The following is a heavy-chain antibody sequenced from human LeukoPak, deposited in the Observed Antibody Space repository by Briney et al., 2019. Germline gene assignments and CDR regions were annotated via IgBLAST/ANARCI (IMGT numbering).Heavy chain of an antibody. Sequence: GGSLRLSCAVSGFPFSSYWMHWVRQAPGKGLVWVSRLNGNGCSTDYEDSVKGRFTISRDNSKNTLYVQMNSLRVEDTAVYYCARGGNYYGSGSPDYWGQGTLVTVSS. CDR1: GFPFSSYW. V-gene: IGHV3-74*01. J-gene: IGHJ4*02. CDR2: LNGNGCST. D-gene: IGHD3-10*01. CDR3: ARGGNYYGSGSPDY.